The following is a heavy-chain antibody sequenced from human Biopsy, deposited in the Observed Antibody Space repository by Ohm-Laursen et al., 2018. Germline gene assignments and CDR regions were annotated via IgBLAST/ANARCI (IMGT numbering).Heavy chain of an antibody. J-gene: IGHJ5*01. CDR1: EFIFSRFW. Sequence: SLRLSCTASEFIFSRFWMYWVRQAPGKGLVWVSRINSDGSSTNYAGAVKGRFTISRDNAKNTVFLQMNSLRAEDTAVYFCARDASQGFDSWGQGTLVTVSS. V-gene: IGHV3-74*01. CDR3: ARDASQGFDS. CDR2: INSDGSST.